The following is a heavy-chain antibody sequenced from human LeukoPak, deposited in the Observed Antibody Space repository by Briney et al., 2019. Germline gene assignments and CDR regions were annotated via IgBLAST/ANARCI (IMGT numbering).Heavy chain of an antibody. CDR1: GGSISSSSYY. D-gene: IGHD6-6*01. Sequence: SETLSLTCTVSGGSISSSSYYWGWIRQPPGKGLEWIGSIYYSGSTYYNPSLKSRVTTSVGTSKNQFSLKLSSVTAADTAVYYCARLTYSSSSGDYWGQGTLVTVSS. CDR2: IYYSGST. CDR3: ARLTYSSSSGDY. V-gene: IGHV4-39*01. J-gene: IGHJ4*02.